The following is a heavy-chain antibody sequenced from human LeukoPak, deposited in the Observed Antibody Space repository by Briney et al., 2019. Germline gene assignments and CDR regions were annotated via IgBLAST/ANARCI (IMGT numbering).Heavy chain of an antibody. CDR3: ASYFGRS. D-gene: IGHD3-10*01. CDR1: GFPFSDYY. CDR2: ISSSSSYT. J-gene: IGHJ5*02. Sequence: GSLSLSCAASGFPFSDYYMSWIRQAPGKGLEWVSYISSSSSYTNYADSVKGRFTISRDNSKNTLYLQMSNLRAQDTAVYYCASYFGRSWGQGTLVTVSS. V-gene: IGHV3-11*03.